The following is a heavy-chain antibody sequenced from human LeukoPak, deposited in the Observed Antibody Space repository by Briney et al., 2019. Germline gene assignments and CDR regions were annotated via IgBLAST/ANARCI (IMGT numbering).Heavy chain of an antibody. D-gene: IGHD1-26*01. CDR3: ARGATTQDFDY. Sequence: GGSLRLSCATSGFTFRRYWMTWVRQAPGKGLEWVANIKEDGSEKKYVDSVRGRFTISKDNAKNSVYLQMNSLRAEDTAVYYCARGATTQDFDYWGRGTLVTVSS. CDR1: GFTFRRYW. J-gene: IGHJ4*02. V-gene: IGHV3-7*04. CDR2: IKEDGSEK.